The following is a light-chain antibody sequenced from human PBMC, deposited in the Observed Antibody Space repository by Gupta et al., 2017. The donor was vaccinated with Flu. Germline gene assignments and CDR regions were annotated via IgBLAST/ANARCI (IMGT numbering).Light chain of an antibody. CDR1: QNILRF. Sequence: DIQMTQSPSTLSASVGDRVTFTCRASQNILRFLAWYQHKPGQAPKLLIYESSTLAYGVPSRFSGSGSETEFSLSISGLQPYDFATYYCQQYYTYILSFGGGTKVQI. V-gene: IGKV1-5*03. CDR3: QQYYTYILS. J-gene: IGKJ4*01. CDR2: ESS.